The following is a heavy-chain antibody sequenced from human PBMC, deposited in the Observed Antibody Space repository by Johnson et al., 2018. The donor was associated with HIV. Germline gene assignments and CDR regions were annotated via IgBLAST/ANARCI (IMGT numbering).Heavy chain of an antibody. CDR3: ARVGVSGYDLAAFDI. J-gene: IGHJ3*02. CDR2: INWSGGST. CDR1: GFTFSSYA. V-gene: IGHV3-NL1*01. D-gene: IGHD5-12*01. Sequence: QMQLVESGGGVVQPGRSLRLSCAASGFTFSSYAMHWVRQAPGKGLEWVSGINWSGGSTGYADSVTGRFTISSDNSKNTLYLQMNSLRVEDTAMYYCARVGVSGYDLAAFDIWGQGTMVTVSS.